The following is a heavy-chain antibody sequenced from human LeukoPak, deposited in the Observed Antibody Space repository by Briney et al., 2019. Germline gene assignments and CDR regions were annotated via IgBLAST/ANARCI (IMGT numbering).Heavy chain of an antibody. V-gene: IGHV1-2*04. CDR2: INPNSGGT. J-gene: IGHJ6*02. CDR1: GYTFTGYH. CDR3: ARDHYYDSSGYTTPTYYYYGMDV. Sequence: GASVKVSCKASGYTFTGYHMHWVRQAPGQGLEWMGWINPNSGGTNYAQKFQGWVTMTRDTSISTACMELSRLRSDDTAVYYCARDHYYDSSGYTTPTYYYYGMDVWGQGTTVTVSS. D-gene: IGHD3-22*01.